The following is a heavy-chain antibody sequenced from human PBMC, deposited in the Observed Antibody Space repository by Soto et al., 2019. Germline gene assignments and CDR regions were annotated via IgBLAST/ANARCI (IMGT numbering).Heavy chain of an antibody. CDR3: AKGRVENAYFDF. Sequence: PGGSLRLSCAASRFTFSSYEMKWVRPAPGKGLEWVSYINTSGSNIYYADSVKGRFTISRDNARNSVSLQMNSLRDNXXDVXXXAKGRVENAYFDFWGXGSLV. D-gene: IGHD1-1*01. CDR1: RFTFSSYE. V-gene: IGHV3-48*03. CDR2: INTSGSNI. J-gene: IGHJ4*02.